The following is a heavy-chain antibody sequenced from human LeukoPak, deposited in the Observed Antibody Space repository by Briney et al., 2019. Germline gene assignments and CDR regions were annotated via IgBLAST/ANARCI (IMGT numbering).Heavy chain of an antibody. CDR2: IIPIFGTA. Sequence: VASVKVSCKASGGTFSSYAISWVRQAPGQGLEWMGGIIPIFGTANYAQKFQGRVTITTDESTSTAYMELSSLRSEDTAVYYCAREVAAAGTSGALDYWGQGTLVTVSS. V-gene: IGHV1-69*05. D-gene: IGHD6-13*01. J-gene: IGHJ4*02. CDR1: GGTFSSYA. CDR3: AREVAAAGTSGALDY.